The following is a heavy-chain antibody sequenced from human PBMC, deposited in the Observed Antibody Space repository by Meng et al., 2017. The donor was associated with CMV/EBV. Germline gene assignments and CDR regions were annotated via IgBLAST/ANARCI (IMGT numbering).Heavy chain of an antibody. CDR3: ARGSIAARLGLGD. CDR1: GGSISSSSYY. J-gene: IGHJ4*02. CDR2: IYYSGST. Sequence: LHLQESGPGLGKPSETLSLTCTVSGGSISSSSYYWGWIRQPPGKGLEWIGSIYYSGSTYYNPSLKSRVTISVDTSKNQFSLKLSSVTAADTAVYYCARGSIAARLGLGDWGQGTLVTVSS. D-gene: IGHD6-6*01. V-gene: IGHV4-39*07.